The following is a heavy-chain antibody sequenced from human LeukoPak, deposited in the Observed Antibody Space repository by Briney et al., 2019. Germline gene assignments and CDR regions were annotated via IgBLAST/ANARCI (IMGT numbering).Heavy chain of an antibody. V-gene: IGHV1-18*01. CDR2: ISAYNGNT. D-gene: IGHD2-15*01. CDR1: GYTFTSYG. J-gene: IGHJ6*02. Sequence: ASVKVSCKASGYTFTSYGISWVRQAPGQGLEWMGWISAYNGNTNYAQKLQGRVTMTTDTSTSTAYMELWSLRSDDTAVYYCARWYCSGGSCYSYYYGMDVWGQGTTVTVSS. CDR3: ARWYCSGGSCYSYYYGMDV.